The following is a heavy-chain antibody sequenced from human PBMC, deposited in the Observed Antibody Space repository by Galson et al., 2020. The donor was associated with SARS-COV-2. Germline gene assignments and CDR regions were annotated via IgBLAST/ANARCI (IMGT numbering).Heavy chain of an antibody. V-gene: IGHV2-5*02. CDR1: GFSLSTSGVG. CDR3: ARRGVPDYDYVWGSYRYGDWFDP. D-gene: IGHD3-16*02. CDR2: IYWDDDK. Sequence: SGPTLVKPTQTLTLTCTFSGFSLSTSGVGVGWIRQPPGKALEWLALIYWDDDKRYSPSLKSRLTITKDTSKNQVVLTMTNMDPVDTATYYCARRGVPDYDYVWGSYRYGDWFDPWGQGTLVTVSS. J-gene: IGHJ5*02.